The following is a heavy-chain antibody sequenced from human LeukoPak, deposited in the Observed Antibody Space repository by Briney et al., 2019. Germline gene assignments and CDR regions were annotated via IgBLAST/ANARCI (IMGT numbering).Heavy chain of an antibody. CDR2: IKQDGSEK. D-gene: IGHD5-12*01. Sequence: GGSLRLSCAASGFTFSSYWMNWVRQAPGKGLEWVANIKQDGSEKYYVDSVKGRFTISRDNAKNSLYLQMNCLRAEDTAVYYCVRGYSGYAYWGQGTLVTVSS. CDR3: VRGYSGYAY. CDR1: GFTFSSYW. V-gene: IGHV3-7*03. J-gene: IGHJ4*02.